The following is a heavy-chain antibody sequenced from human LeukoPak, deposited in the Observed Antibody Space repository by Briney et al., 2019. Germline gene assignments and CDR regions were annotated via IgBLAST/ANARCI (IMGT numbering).Heavy chain of an antibody. Sequence: ASVKVSCKASGYIFTNYYMHWVRQPPGQGREWMGWINPNSGVKNYAEKFQGRVTMTRDTSISTAYMELSRLRSDDTAVYYCAPTNSWHYYFDYWGQGTLVTVSS. CDR2: INPNSGVK. CDR3: APTNSWHYYFDY. CDR1: GYIFTNYY. D-gene: IGHD6-13*01. J-gene: IGHJ4*02. V-gene: IGHV1-2*02.